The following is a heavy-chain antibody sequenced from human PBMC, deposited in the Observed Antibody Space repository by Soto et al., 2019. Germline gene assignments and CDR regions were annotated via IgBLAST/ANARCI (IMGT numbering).Heavy chain of an antibody. V-gene: IGHV1-2*04. Sequence: ASVKVSCKASGYTFTGYYMHWVRQAPGQGLEWRGWINPNSGGTNYAQKFQGWVTMTRDTSISTAYMELRRLRSDDTAVYYCAREIGETGWYFDLWGRGTLVTVSS. CDR2: INPNSGGT. D-gene: IGHD3-10*01. J-gene: IGHJ2*01. CDR3: AREIGETGWYFDL. CDR1: GYTFTGYY.